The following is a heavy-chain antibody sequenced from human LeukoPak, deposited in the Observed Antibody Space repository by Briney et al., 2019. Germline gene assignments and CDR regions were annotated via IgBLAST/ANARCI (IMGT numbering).Heavy chain of an antibody. D-gene: IGHD3-10*01. J-gene: IGHJ6*03. CDR1: GFTFSSYE. V-gene: IGHV3-30*02. CDR3: AKDRYYYGSGSYYSSNYYYYYMDV. Sequence: GGSLRLSCAASGFTFSSYEMNWVRQAPGKGPEWVAFIRYDGSNKYYADSVKGRFTISRDNSKNTLYLQMNSLRAEDTAVYYCAKDRYYYGSGSYYSSNYYYYYMDVWGKGTTVTISS. CDR2: IRYDGSNK.